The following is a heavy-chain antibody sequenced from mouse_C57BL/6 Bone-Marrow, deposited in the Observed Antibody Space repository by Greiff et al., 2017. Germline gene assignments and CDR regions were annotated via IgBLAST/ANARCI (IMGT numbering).Heavy chain of an antibody. J-gene: IGHJ1*03. CDR3: AKFANCDDYFEV. CDR2: INPNNGGT. Sequence: EVQLQQSGPELVKPGASVKISCKASGYTFTDYYMNWVKQSHGKSLEWIGNINPNNGGTSYNQKFKGKATLTVDKSSSTAYMELRSLTSEDSAVYYCAKFANCDDYFEVWGKGTTPTVSS. V-gene: IGHV1-26*01. D-gene: IGHD2-12*01. CDR1: GYTFTDYY.